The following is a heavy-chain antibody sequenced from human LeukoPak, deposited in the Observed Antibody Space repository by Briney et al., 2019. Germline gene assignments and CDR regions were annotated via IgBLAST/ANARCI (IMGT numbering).Heavy chain of an antibody. D-gene: IGHD3-10*01. V-gene: IGHV4-39*01. Sequence: PSETLSLTCTVSGGSISTSSYYWGWVRQPPGKGLEWIGNIFYSGSTYYNPSLKSRVTISVDTSKNQFSLKLSSVTAADTAVYYCARRELYYYGSGSPRFSPFDPWGQGTLVTVSS. CDR1: GGSISTSSYY. CDR2: IFYSGST. J-gene: IGHJ5*02. CDR3: ARRELYYYGSGSPRFSPFDP.